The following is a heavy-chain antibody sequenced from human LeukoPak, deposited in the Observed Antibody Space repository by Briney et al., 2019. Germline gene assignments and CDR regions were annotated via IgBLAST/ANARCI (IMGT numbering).Heavy chain of an antibody. CDR3: ARVDGVTGYFDY. V-gene: IGHV6-1*01. J-gene: IGHJ4*02. Sequence: SQTLSLTCAISGDTVSSNSAAWNWIRQSPSRGLEWLGRTYYKSKWYNDYAVSVKSRITINPDTSKNQFSLHLNSVTPEDTAVYYCARVDGVTGYFDYWGQGTLVTVSS. D-gene: IGHD2-21*02. CDR1: GDTVSSNSAA. CDR2: TYYKSKWYN.